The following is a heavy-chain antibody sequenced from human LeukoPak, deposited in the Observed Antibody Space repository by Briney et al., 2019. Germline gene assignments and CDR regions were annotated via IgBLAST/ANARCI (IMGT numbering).Heavy chain of an antibody. D-gene: IGHD3-10*01. Sequence: GASVCLSCKASANTFTDYLMHWVRQAPGQGLEWMGWINPKDGDTKFAQQFQGRVTMTRDTSISTSYMELSSPRSDDTALYYCARYGSGSDPPLDYWGEGTRVRLSS. V-gene: IGHV1-2*02. CDR1: ANTFTDYL. CDR2: INPKDGDT. J-gene: IGHJ4*02. CDR3: ARYGSGSDPPLDY.